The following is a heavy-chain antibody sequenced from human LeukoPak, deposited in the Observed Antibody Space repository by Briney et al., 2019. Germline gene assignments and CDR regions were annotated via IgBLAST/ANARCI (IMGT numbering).Heavy chain of an antibody. CDR1: GYTFTSYY. CDR2: IIPILGIA. D-gene: IGHD3-9*01. CDR3: ARDPTADYDILTGYYGQPVDY. Sequence: GASVKVSCKASGYTFTSYYMHWVRQAPGQGLEWMGRIIPILGIANYAQKFQGRVTITADKSTSTAYMELSSLRSEDTAVYYCARDPTADYDILTGYYGQPVDYWGQGTLVTVSS. V-gene: IGHV1-69*04. J-gene: IGHJ4*02.